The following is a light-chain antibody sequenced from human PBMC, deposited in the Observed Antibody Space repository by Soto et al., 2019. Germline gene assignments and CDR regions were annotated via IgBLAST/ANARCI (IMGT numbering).Light chain of an antibody. J-gene: IGLJ1*01. Sequence: QSALTQPASVSGSPGQSITISCTGTSSDIGSFTFVSWYQQHPGKVPKLMIXXXXXXXXXXXXXXXXSKSGNTASLTISGXXXXXXXXYYCSSYTSSSTHVFGSGTKLTVL. CDR1: SSDIGSFTF. V-gene: IGLV2-14*03. CDR2: XXX. CDR3: SSYTSSSTHV.